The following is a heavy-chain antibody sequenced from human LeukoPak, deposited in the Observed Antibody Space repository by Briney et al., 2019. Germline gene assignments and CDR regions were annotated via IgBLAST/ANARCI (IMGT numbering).Heavy chain of an antibody. J-gene: IGHJ4*02. V-gene: IGHV3-66*03. CDR1: GFTVSSNY. CDR3: ARDDFWSGYYFDY. Sequence: PGVSLRLSCAASGFTVSSNYVSWVRQSPGKALEWVSFIYSGGSGGIAYYADSVEGRFTISRDNSKNTFYLQMNSLRVEDTAVYYCARDDFWSGYYFDYWGQGTLVTVSS. CDR2: IYSGGSGGIA. D-gene: IGHD3-3*01.